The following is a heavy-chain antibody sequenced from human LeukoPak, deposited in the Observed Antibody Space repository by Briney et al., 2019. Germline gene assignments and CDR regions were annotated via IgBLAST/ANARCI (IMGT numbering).Heavy chain of an antibody. Sequence: GGSLRLSCAASGFTFSSYSMNWVRQAPGKGLEWVSVIYSGGSTYYADSVKGRFTISRDNSKNTLYLQMNSLRAEDTAVYYCASRSSIAVAGIDYWGQGTLVTVSS. V-gene: IGHV3-53*01. J-gene: IGHJ4*02. D-gene: IGHD6-19*01. CDR2: IYSGGST. CDR1: GFTFSSYS. CDR3: ASRSSIAVAGIDY.